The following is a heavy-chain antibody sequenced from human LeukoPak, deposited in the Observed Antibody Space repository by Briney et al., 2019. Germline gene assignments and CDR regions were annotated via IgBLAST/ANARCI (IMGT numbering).Heavy chain of an antibody. Sequence: PSETLSLTCAVYGGSFSGYYWSWIRQPPGKGLEWIGEINHSGSTNYNPSLKSRVTISVDTSKNQFSLKLSSVTAADTAVYYCVGEDSGGWRFDYWGQGTLVIVSS. CDR2: INHSGST. D-gene: IGHD3-22*01. CDR1: GGSFSGYY. V-gene: IGHV4-34*01. CDR3: VGEDSGGWRFDY. J-gene: IGHJ4*02.